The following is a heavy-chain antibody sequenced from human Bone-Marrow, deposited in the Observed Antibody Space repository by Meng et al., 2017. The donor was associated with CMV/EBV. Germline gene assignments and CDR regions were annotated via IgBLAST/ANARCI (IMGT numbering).Heavy chain of an antibody. D-gene: IGHD4/OR15-4a*01. V-gene: IGHV1-8*03. CDR3: AIHIPYGGFDY. CDR2: MNPNSGNT. CDR1: GYTFSNYD. Sequence: ASVKVSCKASGYTFSNYDINWVRQATGQGLEWMGWMNPNSGNTAYAQELQGRVTITRNISISTAYMELSSLRSEDTAVYYCAIHIPYGGFDYWGQGTLVTVSS. J-gene: IGHJ4*02.